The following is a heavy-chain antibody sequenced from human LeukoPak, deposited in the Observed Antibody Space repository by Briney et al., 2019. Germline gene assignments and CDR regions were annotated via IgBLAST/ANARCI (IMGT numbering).Heavy chain of an antibody. D-gene: IGHD2-2*01. CDR1: GGSISSSSNY. J-gene: IGHJ3*02. V-gene: IGHV4-39*07. CDR3: ARDATLVVPAAHHDAFDI. CDR2: IYYSGST. Sequence: PSETLSLTCTVSGGSISSSSNYWGWIRQPPGKGLEWIGSIYYSGSTYYNPSLKSRVTISVDTSKNQFSLKLSSVTAADTAVYYCARDATLVVPAAHHDAFDIWGQGTMVTVSS.